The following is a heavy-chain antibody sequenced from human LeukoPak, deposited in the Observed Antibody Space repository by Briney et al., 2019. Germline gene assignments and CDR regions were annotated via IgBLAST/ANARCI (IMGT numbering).Heavy chain of an antibody. Sequence: SVKVSCKASGGTFSSYAISWVRQAPGQGLEWMGRIIPILGIANYAQKFQGRVTITADKSTSTAYMELSSLRSEDTAVYYCASSSPPGYKVDYWGQGTLVTVSS. V-gene: IGHV1-69*04. CDR2: IIPILGIA. CDR3: ASSSPPGYKVDY. J-gene: IGHJ4*02. CDR1: GGTFSSYA. D-gene: IGHD5-12*01.